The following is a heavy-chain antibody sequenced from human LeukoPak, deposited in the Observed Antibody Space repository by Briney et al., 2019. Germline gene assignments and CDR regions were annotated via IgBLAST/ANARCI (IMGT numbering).Heavy chain of an antibody. D-gene: IGHD6-19*01. J-gene: IGHJ4*02. V-gene: IGHV4-34*01. CDR1: GGSFSGYY. CDR3: ARDDLGGWYDY. CDR2: INHSGST. Sequence: ASETLSLTCAVYGGSFSGYYWSWIRQPPGKGLEWIGEINHSGSTNYNPSLKSRVTISVDTSKNQFSLKLSSVTAADTAVYYCARDDLGGWYDYWGQGTLVTVSS.